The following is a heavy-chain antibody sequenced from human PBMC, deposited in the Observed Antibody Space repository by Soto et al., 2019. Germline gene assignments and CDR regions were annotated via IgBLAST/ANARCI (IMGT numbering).Heavy chain of an antibody. CDR1: GGSIISSPYY. CDR3: ARHGPLTNTSTQLNS. V-gene: IGHV4-39*01. CDR2: IYYNGNT. Sequence: SETLSLTCTVSGGSIISSPYYWAWIRQPPGKGLQWIGNIYYNGNTFYNPSLRSRVTISIDTSKSQFSLGLSSVTASDTAVYYCARHGPLTNTSTQLNSWGQETLVTVSS. D-gene: IGHD2-2*01. J-gene: IGHJ4*02.